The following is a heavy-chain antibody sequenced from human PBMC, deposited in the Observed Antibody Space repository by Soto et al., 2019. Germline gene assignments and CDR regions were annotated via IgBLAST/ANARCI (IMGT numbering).Heavy chain of an antibody. CDR2: IYWDDDK. Sequence: QITLKESGPPLVRPPQTLTLTCTFSGFSLTSGVGVGWIRQPPGKALEWLALIYWDDDKRYSPSLKNRLTITKDTSKSQVVLTMNNVGPVDTATYFCAHIDPEIVTVGGHGGFDYWGQGTLVTVSS. CDR3: AHIDPEIVTVGGHGGFDY. CDR1: GFSLTSGVG. D-gene: IGHD5-12*01. V-gene: IGHV2-5*02. J-gene: IGHJ4*02.